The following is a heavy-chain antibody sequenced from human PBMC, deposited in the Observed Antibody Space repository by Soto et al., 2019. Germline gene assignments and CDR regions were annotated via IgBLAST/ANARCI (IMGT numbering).Heavy chain of an antibody. J-gene: IGHJ4*02. CDR2: MNPYSANA. D-gene: IGHD1-26*01. CDR3: ARLFRVRRGSGSDY. V-gene: IGHV1-8*01. Sequence: QVQLVQSGPEVKKPGASVKVSCKASGYIFTTYDIHWVRQATGQGPEWMGWMNPYSANAGYAQKFQGRVTMTRNTSISTAYMELSSLKSEDTAIYYCARLFRVRRGSGSDYWGQGTLVTVSS. CDR1: GYIFTTYD.